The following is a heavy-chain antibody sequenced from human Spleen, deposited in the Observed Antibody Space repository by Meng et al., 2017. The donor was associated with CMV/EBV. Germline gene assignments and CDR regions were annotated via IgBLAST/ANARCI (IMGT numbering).Heavy chain of an antibody. V-gene: IGHV3-23*03. CDR3: AKDHPGYFYYGLDV. CDR2: IYSVGSST. Sequence: ESLKISCAASGFTFSSYGMSWVRQAPGKGLEWVSVIYSVGSSTYYADSVKGRFTISRDNSKNTLYLQMNSLRAEDTAVYYCAKDHPGYFYYGLDVWGQGTTVTVSS. CDR1: GFTFSSYG. J-gene: IGHJ6*02.